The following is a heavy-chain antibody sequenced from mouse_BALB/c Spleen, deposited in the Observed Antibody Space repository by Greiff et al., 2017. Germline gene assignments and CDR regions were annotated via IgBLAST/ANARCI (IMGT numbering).Heavy chain of an antibody. CDR3: ARRRGNYASYAMGY. CDR2: IDPANGNT. D-gene: IGHD2-1*01. J-gene: IGHJ4*01. V-gene: IGHV14-3*02. Sequence: VQLQQSGAELVKPGASVKLSCTASGFNIKDTYMHWVKQRPEQGLEWIGRIDPANGNTKYDPKFQGKATITADTSSNTAYLQLSSLTSEDTAVYCCARRRGNYASYAMGYWGQGTSVTV. CDR1: GFNIKDTY.